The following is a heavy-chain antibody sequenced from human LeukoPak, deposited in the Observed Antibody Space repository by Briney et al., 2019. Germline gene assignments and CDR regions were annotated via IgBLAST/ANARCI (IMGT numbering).Heavy chain of an antibody. D-gene: IGHD6-6*01. J-gene: IGHJ6*02. CDR2: INHSGST. CDR1: GGSFSGYY. V-gene: IGHV4-34*01. CDR3: ARGPSADSSSFFYGMDV. Sequence: PSETLSLTCAVYGGSFSGYYWSWIRQPPGKGLEWIGEINHSGSTNYNPSLKSRVTISVDTSKNQFSLKLSSVTAADTAVYYCARGPSADSSSFFYGMDVWGRGTTVTVSS.